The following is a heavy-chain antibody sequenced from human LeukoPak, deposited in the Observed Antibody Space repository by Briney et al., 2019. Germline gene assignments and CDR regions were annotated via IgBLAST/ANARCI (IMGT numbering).Heavy chain of an antibody. J-gene: IGHJ4*02. V-gene: IGHV3-21*01. CDR1: GFTFSSYS. CDR2: ISSSSSYI. D-gene: IGHD2-2*01. CDR3: ARGWHCSSTSCYGGFDY. Sequence: GGSLRLSCVASGFTFSSYSMNWVRQAPGKGLEWVSSISSSSSYIYYADSVKGRFTISRDDAKNSLSLQMNSLRAEDTAVYYCARGWHCSSTSCYGGFDYWGQGTLVTVSS.